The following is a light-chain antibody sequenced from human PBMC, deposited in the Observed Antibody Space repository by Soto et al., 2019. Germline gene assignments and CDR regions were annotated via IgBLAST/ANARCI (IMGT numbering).Light chain of an antibody. CDR1: QSVSSSF. CDR2: GAS. CDR3: QQYGTSPWT. J-gene: IGKJ1*01. Sequence: EIVVTQSPGTLSLSPGERATLSCRASQSVSSSFLAWYQQKPGQAPRLLIYGASSRATGISDRFSGSGSGTDFTLTISRLEPEDFAVYYCQQYGTSPWTFGQGNKVEIK. V-gene: IGKV3-20*01.